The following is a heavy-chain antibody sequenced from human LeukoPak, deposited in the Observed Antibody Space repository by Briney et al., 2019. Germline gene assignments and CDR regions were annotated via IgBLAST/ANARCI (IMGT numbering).Heavy chain of an antibody. CDR2: ISYDGSNK. CDR1: GFTFSSYA. Sequence: RGSLRLSCAASGFTFSSYAMHWVRQAPGKGLEWVAVISYDGSNKYYADSVKGRFTISRDNSKNTLYLQMNSLRAEDTAVYYCARDPVAGIVANWFDPWGQGTLVTVSS. J-gene: IGHJ5*02. V-gene: IGHV3-30-3*01. CDR3: ARDPVAGIVANWFDP. D-gene: IGHD5-12*01.